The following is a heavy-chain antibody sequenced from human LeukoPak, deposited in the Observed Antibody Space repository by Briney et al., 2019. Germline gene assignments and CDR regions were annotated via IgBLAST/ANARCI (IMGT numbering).Heavy chain of an antibody. Sequence: GGSLRLSCAASGFTFSSYWMHWVRQTPGKGLVWVSRINSDGSSTTYADSVKGRFTISRDNAKNMLYLQMNSLRTEDTAVYYCARGGYYSQNWFDPWGQGTLVTVSS. CDR3: ARGGYYSQNWFDP. CDR2: INSDGSST. D-gene: IGHD2-21*01. J-gene: IGHJ5*02. CDR1: GFTFSSYW. V-gene: IGHV3-74*01.